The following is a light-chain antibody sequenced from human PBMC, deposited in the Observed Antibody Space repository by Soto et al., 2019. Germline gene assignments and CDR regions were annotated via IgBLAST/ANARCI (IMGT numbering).Light chain of an antibody. Sequence: QSPLTQPPSASGSPGQSVTISCTGTSSDVGAYNYVSWYQQLPGKAPKLIIYEVSKRPSGVPARFSGSKSGNTASLTVSGLQAEDEADYSCTSYAGTYSFFYVFGTGTKLTVL. CDR2: EVS. V-gene: IGLV2-8*01. CDR3: TSYAGTYSFFYV. J-gene: IGLJ1*01. CDR1: SSDVGAYNY.